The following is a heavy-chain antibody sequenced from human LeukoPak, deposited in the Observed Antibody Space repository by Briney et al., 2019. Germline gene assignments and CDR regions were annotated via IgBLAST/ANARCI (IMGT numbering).Heavy chain of an antibody. CDR3: AKGRGVIHSILYY. D-gene: IGHD3-10*01. J-gene: IGHJ4*02. V-gene: IGHV3-23*01. CDR1: GFTFSSYA. CDR2: ISGSGGST. Sequence: GGSLRLSYTACGFTFSSYAMSWVRQAPGKGLEWVSAISGSGGSTYYADSVKGRFTISRDNSKNTLYLQMNSLRAEDTAVYYCAKGRGVIHSILYYWGQGTLVTVSS.